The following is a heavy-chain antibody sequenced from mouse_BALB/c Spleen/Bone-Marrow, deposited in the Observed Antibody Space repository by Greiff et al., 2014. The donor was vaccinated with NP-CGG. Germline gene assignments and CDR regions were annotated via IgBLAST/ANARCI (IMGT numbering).Heavy chain of an antibody. D-gene: IGHD3-3*01. V-gene: IGHV1-18*01. Sequence: EVKLEESGPELVKPGASVKISCKTSGYTFTEYTMHWVKQSHGKSLEWIGGINPNNGGTSYNQKFKGKATLTVDKSSSTAYMELRSLTSEDSAVYYCARRAGTPYAMDYWGQGTSVTVSS. CDR1: GYTFTEYT. CDR3: ARRAGTPYAMDY. J-gene: IGHJ4*01. CDR2: INPNNGGT.